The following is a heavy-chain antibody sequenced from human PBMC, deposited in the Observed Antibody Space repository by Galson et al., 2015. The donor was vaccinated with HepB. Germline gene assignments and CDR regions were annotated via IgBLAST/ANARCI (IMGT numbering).Heavy chain of an antibody. CDR3: ARRGGYFDRSGYYYYYGMDV. V-gene: IGHV5-10-1*01. CDR2: IDPSDSYR. Sequence: QSGAEVKKPGESVRISCKASGYTFTNFWINWVRQMLGKGLEWVGRIDPSDSYRNYRPSLQGHVTISVDKSTSTAYLQWSSLKASDTAMYYCARRGGYFDRSGYYYYYGMDVWGQGTTVTVSS. J-gene: IGHJ6*02. CDR1: GYTFTNFW. D-gene: IGHD3-22*01.